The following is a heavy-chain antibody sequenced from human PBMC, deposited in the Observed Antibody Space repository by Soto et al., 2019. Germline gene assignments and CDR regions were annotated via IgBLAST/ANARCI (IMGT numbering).Heavy chain of an antibody. CDR3: ARGGCISTSCYEANWFDP. CDR1: GGSISSSNW. CDR2: IYHSGST. D-gene: IGHD2-2*01. V-gene: IGHV4-4*02. Sequence: SETLSLTCTVSGGSISSSNWWSWVRQPPGKGLEWIGEIYHSGSTNYNPSLKSRVTISVDKSKNQFSLKLSSVTAADTAVYYCARGGCISTSCYEANWFDPWGQGTLVTVSS. J-gene: IGHJ5*02.